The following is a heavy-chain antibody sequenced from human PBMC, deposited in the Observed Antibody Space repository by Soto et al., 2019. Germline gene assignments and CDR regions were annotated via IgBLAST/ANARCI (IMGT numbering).Heavy chain of an antibody. CDR3: ARLGGYFQALDS. CDR2: IYFAGTT. CDR1: GGSITPYY. Sequence: QVQLQESGPGLVRPSETLSLTCTVSGGSITPYYWSWIRQRPGKGLEWIGYIYFAGTTTYHPSLQCRVAISVDTSENQFSLTLTSVTAADTAVYYCARLGGYFQALDSWGQGTLVTVSS. D-gene: IGHD3-22*01. J-gene: IGHJ4*02. V-gene: IGHV4-59*08.